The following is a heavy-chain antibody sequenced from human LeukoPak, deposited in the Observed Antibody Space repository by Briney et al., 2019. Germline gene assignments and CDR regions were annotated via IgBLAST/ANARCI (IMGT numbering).Heavy chain of an antibody. CDR2: IYYSGST. Sequence: SETLSLTYTVSGGSISSGGYYGSWIRQHPGKGLEWIGYIYYSGSTYYNPSLKSRVTISVDTSKNQFSLKLSSVTAADTAVYYCARAKGGKAGGDAFDIWGQGTMVTVSS. CDR1: GGSISSGGYY. D-gene: IGHD4-23*01. V-gene: IGHV4-31*03. CDR3: ARAKGGKAGGDAFDI. J-gene: IGHJ3*02.